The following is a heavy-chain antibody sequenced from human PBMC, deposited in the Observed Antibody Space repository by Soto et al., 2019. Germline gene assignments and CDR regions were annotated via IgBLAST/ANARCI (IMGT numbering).Heavy chain of an antibody. CDR2: IYYSGST. CDR3: ASVMVRGVIDY. Sequence: PSETLSLTCTVSGGSISSYYWSWIRQPPGKGLEWIGYIYYSGSTNYNPSLKSRVTISVDTSKNQFSLKLSSVTAADTAVYYCASVMVRGVIDYWGQGTLVTVSS. V-gene: IGHV4-59*01. J-gene: IGHJ4*02. CDR1: GGSISSYY. D-gene: IGHD3-10*01.